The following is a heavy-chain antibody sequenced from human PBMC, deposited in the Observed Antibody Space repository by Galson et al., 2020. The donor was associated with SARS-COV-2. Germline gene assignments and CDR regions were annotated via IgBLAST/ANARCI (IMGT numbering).Heavy chain of an antibody. Sequence: SVKVSCKASGGTFSSYGISWVRQAPGQGLEWMGQIIPIFGTSNYAQKFQGRVTITADKATGTAYMVLSSLRSEDTAVYYCARCQVQPTYYDFWSGYPLDFWGQGTLVTVSS. CDR3: ARCQVQPTYYDFWSGYPLDF. J-gene: IGHJ4*02. V-gene: IGHV1-69*06. CDR1: GGTFSSYG. D-gene: IGHD3-3*01. CDR2: IIPIFGTS.